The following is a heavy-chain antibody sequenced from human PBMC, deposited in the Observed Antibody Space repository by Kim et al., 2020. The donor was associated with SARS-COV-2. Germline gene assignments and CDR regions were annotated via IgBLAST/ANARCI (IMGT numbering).Heavy chain of an antibody. D-gene: IGHD2-15*01. J-gene: IGHJ6*02. CDR3: ARGVDGMDV. CDR2: GIA. Sequence: GIANYAQKFQGRVTITADKSTSTAYMEPSSLRSEDTAVYYCARGVDGMDVWGQGTTVTVSS. V-gene: IGHV1-69*04.